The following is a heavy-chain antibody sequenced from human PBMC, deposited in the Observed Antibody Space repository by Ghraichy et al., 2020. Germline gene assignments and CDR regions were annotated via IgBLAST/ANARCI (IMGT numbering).Heavy chain of an antibody. V-gene: IGHV1-2*06. CDR2: INPNGRVP. Sequence: ASVKVSCTASESSFNDYYIHWVRRAPGQGLEWMGRINPNGRVPNYAQSFRGRITMTRVPSISTAYMELTGLRSDDTAVYYCARGHDFYYLDYWGQGTLVTVSS. CDR1: ESSFNDYY. J-gene: IGHJ4*02. CDR3: ARGHDFYYLDY. D-gene: IGHD1-1*01.